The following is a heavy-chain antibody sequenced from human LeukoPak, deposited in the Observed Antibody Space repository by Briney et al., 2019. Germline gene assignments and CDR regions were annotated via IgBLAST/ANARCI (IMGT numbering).Heavy chain of an antibody. V-gene: IGHV4-59*08. CDR2: IYYSGST. Sequence: SETLSLTCTVSGGSISSYYWSWIRQPPGKGLEWIGYIYYSGSTNYNPSLKSRVTISVDTSKNQFSLKLSSETAADTAVYYCARRDTTVTFDYWGQGTLVTVSS. J-gene: IGHJ4*02. D-gene: IGHD4-17*01. CDR3: ARRDTTVTFDY. CDR1: GGSISSYY.